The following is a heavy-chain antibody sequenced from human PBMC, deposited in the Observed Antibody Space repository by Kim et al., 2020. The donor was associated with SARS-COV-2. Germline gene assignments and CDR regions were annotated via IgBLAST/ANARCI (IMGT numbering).Heavy chain of an antibody. CDR3: ARGGPHYYGSESYYNGWFDP. J-gene: IGHJ5*02. Sequence: RVTISVDTSKNQFSLKLSSVTAADTAVYYCARGGPHYYGSESYYNGWFDPWGQGTLVTVSS. D-gene: IGHD3-10*01. V-gene: IGHV4-34*01.